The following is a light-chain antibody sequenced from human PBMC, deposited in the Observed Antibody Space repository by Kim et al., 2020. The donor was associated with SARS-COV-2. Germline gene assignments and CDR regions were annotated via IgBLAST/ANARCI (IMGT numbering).Light chain of an antibody. V-gene: IGKV3-20*01. J-gene: IGKJ1*01. CDR1: QSVSGRF. CDR2: GAS. CDR3: QQYDSSVWT. Sequence: SPGEGATLSCRASQSVSGRFLAWYQQKPDQAPRLLIYGASTRATSIPDRFSGSGSGTVFTLTISRLEPEDFAMYYCQQYDSSVWTFGQGTKVDIK.